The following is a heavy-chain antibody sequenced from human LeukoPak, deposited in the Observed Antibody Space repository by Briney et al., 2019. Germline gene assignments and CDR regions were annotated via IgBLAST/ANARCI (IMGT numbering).Heavy chain of an antibody. V-gene: IGHV1-18*01. CDR1: GYTFTNYG. CDR3: ARAGMVRERYFDY. D-gene: IGHD3-10*01. Sequence: GASVKVSCKASGYTFTNYGLSWVRQAPGQGLEWMGWISGYNGNTKYAQKLQDRVTMTTDTSTSTAYMELRSLRSDDTAVYYCARAGMVRERYFDYWDQGTLVTVSS. CDR2: ISGYNGNT. J-gene: IGHJ4*02.